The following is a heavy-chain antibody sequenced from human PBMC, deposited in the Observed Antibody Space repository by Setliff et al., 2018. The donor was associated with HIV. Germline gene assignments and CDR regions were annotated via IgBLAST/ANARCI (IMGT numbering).Heavy chain of an antibody. CDR2: IYSTGST. J-gene: IGHJ2*01. D-gene: IGHD3-9*01. CDR3: TRDTGYILSGYRPHWYFDL. V-gene: IGHV4-61*02. Sequence: SETLSLTCTFSGDSISSGNYYWSWIRQPAGKGLEWIGRIYSTGSTNYNPSLKSRVTISSDTSKNLFSLKLTTVTAADAAVYYCTRDTGYILSGYRPHWYFDLWDRGTLVTSPQ. CDR1: GDSISSGNYY.